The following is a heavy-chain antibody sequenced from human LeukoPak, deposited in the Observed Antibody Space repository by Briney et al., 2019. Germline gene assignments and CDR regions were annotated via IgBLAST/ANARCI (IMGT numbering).Heavy chain of an antibody. V-gene: IGHV4-34*01. Sequence: PSETLSLTCAVYGGSFSGYYWSWIRQPPGKGLEWIGEINHSGSTNYNPSLKSRVTISVDTSKNQFSLKLSSVTAADTAVYYCARGYGCSGGSCFNWFDPWGQGTLVTVSS. CDR1: GGSFSGYY. CDR3: ARGYGCSGGSCFNWFDP. CDR2: INHSGST. J-gene: IGHJ5*02. D-gene: IGHD2-15*01.